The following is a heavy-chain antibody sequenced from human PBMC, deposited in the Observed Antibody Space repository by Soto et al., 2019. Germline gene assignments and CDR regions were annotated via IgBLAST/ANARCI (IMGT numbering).Heavy chain of an antibody. D-gene: IGHD6-6*01. CDR3: ARSIAARPRALDP. CDR2: IIPIFGTA. CDR1: GGTFSSYA. V-gene: IGHV1-69*13. J-gene: IGHJ5*02. Sequence: VASVKVSCKASGGTFSSYAISWVRQAPGQGLEWMGGIIPIFGTANYAQKFQGRVTITADESTSTAYMELSSLRSEDTAVYYCARSIAARPRALDPWGQGTLVTVSS.